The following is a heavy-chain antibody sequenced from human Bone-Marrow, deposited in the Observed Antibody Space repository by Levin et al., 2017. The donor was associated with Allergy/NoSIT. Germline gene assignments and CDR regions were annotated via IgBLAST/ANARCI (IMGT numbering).Heavy chain of an antibody. D-gene: IGHD2-2*02. Sequence: GGSLRLSCKASGGTFSSYAISWVRQAPGQGLEWMGGIIPIFGTANYAQKFQGRVTITADESTSTAYMELSSLRSEDTAVYYCARRIGYCSSTSCYMYWFDPWGQGTLVTVSS. CDR1: GGTFSSYA. CDR2: IIPIFGTA. V-gene: IGHV1-69*01. J-gene: IGHJ5*02. CDR3: ARRIGYCSSTSCYMYWFDP.